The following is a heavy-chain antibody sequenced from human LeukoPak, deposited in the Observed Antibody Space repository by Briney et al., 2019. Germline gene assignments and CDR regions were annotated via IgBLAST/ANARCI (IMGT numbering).Heavy chain of an antibody. CDR2: INHSGST. Sequence: PSETLSLTCAVYGGSSSGYYWSWIRQPPGKGLEWIGEINHSGSTNYNPSLKSRVTISVDTSKNQFSLKLSSVTAADTAVYYCARGPRYCSSTSCSFFDYWGQGTLVTVSS. V-gene: IGHV4-34*01. CDR3: ARGPRYCSSTSCSFFDY. CDR1: GGSSSGYY. D-gene: IGHD2-2*01. J-gene: IGHJ4*02.